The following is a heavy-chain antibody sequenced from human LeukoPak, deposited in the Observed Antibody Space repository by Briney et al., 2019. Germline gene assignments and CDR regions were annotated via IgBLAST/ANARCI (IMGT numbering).Heavy chain of an antibody. Sequence: GSVKVSCMACGYTFTNYVITWVRQAPEQGLEWMGWICAYNGNTNYVQKFQGGVTLTTETSTTTAYMDLRTLRSDDTAVYYRARDRPLILGAADYYSYFYMDVWGKGTRVTVS. CDR2: ICAYNGNT. V-gene: IGHV1-18*04. CDR3: ARDRPLILGAADYYSYFYMDV. D-gene: IGHD1-26*01. CDR1: GYTFTNYV. J-gene: IGHJ6*03.